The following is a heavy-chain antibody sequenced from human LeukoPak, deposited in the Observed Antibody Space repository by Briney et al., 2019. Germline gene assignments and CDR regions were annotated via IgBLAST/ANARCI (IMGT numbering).Heavy chain of an antibody. CDR3: ARSIFGVVKGDNWFDP. CDR2: IDTSGGI. Sequence: SETLSLTCTVSGGSISIYYWSWIRQPSGKGLECIGRIDTSGGIKYQPSLRSRITMSVDTSKNQFSLKLSSVTAADTAVYYCARSIFGVVKGDNWFDPWGQGTLVTVSS. J-gene: IGHJ5*02. CDR1: GGSISIYY. D-gene: IGHD3-3*01. V-gene: IGHV4-4*07.